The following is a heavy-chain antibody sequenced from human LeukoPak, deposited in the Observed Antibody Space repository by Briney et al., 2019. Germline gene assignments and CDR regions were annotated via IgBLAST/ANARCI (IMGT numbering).Heavy chain of an antibody. D-gene: IGHD5-12*01. CDR3: ARGSWINRYYFDY. CDR1: GYTFTSYY. J-gene: IGHJ4*02. CDR2: INPSGEST. V-gene: IGHV1-46*01. Sequence: ASVKVSCKASGYTFTSYYMHWVRQAPGQGLEWMGIINPSGESTINAQKFQGRVTMTRDTSTSTVYMELSSLRSEDTAVFYCARGSWINRYYFDYWGQGTLVTVSS.